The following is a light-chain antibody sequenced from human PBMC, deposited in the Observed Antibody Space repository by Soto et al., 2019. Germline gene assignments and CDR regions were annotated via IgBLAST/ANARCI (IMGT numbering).Light chain of an antibody. J-gene: IGKJ1*01. CDR1: QSVSSSY. CDR3: QQYGISPWT. V-gene: IGKV3-20*01. CDR2: GAS. Sequence: EIVLTQSPGTLSLSPGERATLSCRASQSVSSSYLAWYQQKPGQAPRLLIYGASSRATGIPDRFSGSGSGTDFPLTISRLEPEDFAVYYCQQYGISPWTFGQGTKVEI.